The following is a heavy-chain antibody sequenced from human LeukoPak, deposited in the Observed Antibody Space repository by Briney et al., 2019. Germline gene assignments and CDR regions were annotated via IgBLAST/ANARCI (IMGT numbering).Heavy chain of an antibody. CDR2: MFNSGST. D-gene: IGHD6-13*01. J-gene: IGHJ4*02. CDR1: GGSMSSSSYY. V-gene: IGHV4-39*01. CDR3: ARHWAAGGRELDY. Sequence: SETLSLTCTVSGGSMSSSSYYWGWIRQPPGKGLEWIGSMFNSGSTYDSPSLKSRVTISLDTSKNQFSLKLTSVTAADTAVYYCARHWAAGGRELDYWGQGILVTVSS.